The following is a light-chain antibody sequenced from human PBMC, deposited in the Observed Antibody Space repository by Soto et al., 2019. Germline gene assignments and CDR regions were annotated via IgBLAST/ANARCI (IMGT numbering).Light chain of an antibody. Sequence: EIVLTQSPATLSLSPGERATLSCRASQSVSSYLAWYQQKPGQAPRLLIYNASNRATGIPARFSGSGSGTDFTLTISCLEPEDFAVYYCQQRSSWPPYTFGQGTKLEIK. CDR2: NAS. CDR3: QQRSSWPPYT. CDR1: QSVSSY. J-gene: IGKJ2*01. V-gene: IGKV3-11*01.